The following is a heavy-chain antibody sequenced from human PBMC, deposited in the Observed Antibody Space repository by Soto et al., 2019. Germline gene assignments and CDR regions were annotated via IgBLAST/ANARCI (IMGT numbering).Heavy chain of an antibody. J-gene: IGHJ4*02. D-gene: IGHD1-20*01. CDR2: ISGTGGNT. Sequence: GGSLRLSCAASGFTFSSYAMTWVRQAPGKGLEWVSTISGTGGNTYYADSVKGQFTISRDNSKNTVYLQMNSLRAEDTAVYYCVKAVYLLDFDYWGQGTLVTVSS. CDR3: VKAVYLLDFDY. V-gene: IGHV3-23*01. CDR1: GFTFSSYA.